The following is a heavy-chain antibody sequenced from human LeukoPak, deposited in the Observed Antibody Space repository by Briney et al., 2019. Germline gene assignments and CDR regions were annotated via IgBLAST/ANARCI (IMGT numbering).Heavy chain of an antibody. CDR1: GGTFSSYA. Sequence: ASVKVSCKASGGTFSSYAISWVRQAPGQGLEWMGRIIPILGIANYAQKFQGRVTITADKSTSTAYMELSSLRSEDTAVYYCARGYCSSTSCYWQGWFDPWGQGTLVTVSS. CDR3: ARGYCSSTSCYWQGWFDP. V-gene: IGHV1-69*04. D-gene: IGHD2-2*01. CDR2: IIPILGIA. J-gene: IGHJ5*02.